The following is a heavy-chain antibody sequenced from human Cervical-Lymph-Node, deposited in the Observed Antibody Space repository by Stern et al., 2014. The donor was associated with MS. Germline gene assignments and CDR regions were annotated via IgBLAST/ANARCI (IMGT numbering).Heavy chain of an antibody. CDR1: GYSFSSHG. V-gene: IGHV1-18*01. CDR2: IGAYNGRA. CDR3: ARVHVSVSGSSIDP. J-gene: IGHJ5*02. Sequence: QVQLVQSGAEVKKPGASVTVSCKTTGYSFSSHGIMWVRQAPGEGLEWMGWIGAYNGRANYAQKFQDRVTMTTDTSINTASLELKNLRYDDTAIYYCARVHVSVSGSSIDPWGQGTLVTVSS. D-gene: IGHD1-26*01.